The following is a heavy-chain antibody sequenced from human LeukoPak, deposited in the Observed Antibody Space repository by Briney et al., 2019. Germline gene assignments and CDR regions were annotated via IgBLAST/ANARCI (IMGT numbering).Heavy chain of an antibody. J-gene: IGHJ4*02. CDR3: ARDVAGYYYGSGSYFPRYYFDY. CDR1: GGSISSYY. V-gene: IGHV4-59*12. D-gene: IGHD3-10*01. CDR2: IYYSGST. Sequence: SETLSLTCTVSGGSISSYYWSWIRQPPGKGLEWIGYIYYSGSTNYNPFLKSRVTISVDTSKNQFSLKLSSVTAADTAVYYCARDVAGYYYGSGSYFPRYYFDYWGQGTLVTVSS.